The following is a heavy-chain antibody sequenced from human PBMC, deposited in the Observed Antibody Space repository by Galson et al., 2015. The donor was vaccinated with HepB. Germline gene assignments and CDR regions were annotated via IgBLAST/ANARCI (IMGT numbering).Heavy chain of an antibody. V-gene: IGHV3-66*04. D-gene: IGHD3-9*01. Sequence: SLRLSCAASGFTVSVNYMTWVRQAPGKGLEWVASIYDGGRTSYADSVKGRFTISRDTPRNTLYLQMNSLRAEDTAIFYCTRRLGDTLTGYFADSWGQGALVTVAS. CDR3: TRRLGDTLTGYFADS. J-gene: IGHJ4*02. CDR1: GFTVSVNY. CDR2: IYDGGRT.